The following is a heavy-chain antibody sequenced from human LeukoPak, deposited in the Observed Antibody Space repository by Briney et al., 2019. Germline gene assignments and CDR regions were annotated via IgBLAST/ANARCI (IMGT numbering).Heavy chain of an antibody. D-gene: IGHD6-13*01. J-gene: IGHJ4*02. CDR3: ARSARAGGTYYFDY. CDR2: IYYSGST. V-gene: IGHV4-61*01. CDR1: GGSVSSGSYY. Sequence: SETLPLTCTVSGGSVSSGSYYWSWIRQPPGKGLEWIGYIYYSGSTNYNPSLKSRVTISVDTSKNQFSLKLSSVTAADTAVYYCARSARAGGTYYFDYWGQGTLVTVSS.